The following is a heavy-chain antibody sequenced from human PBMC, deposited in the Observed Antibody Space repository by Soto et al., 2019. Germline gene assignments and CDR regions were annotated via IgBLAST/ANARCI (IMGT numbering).Heavy chain of an antibody. CDR1: GFTFSSYW. V-gene: IGHV3-74*01. CDR3: ARERIAARWFDP. CDR2: INSDGSST. Sequence: GGSLRLSCAASGFTFSSYWMHWVRQAPGKGLVWVSRINSDGSSTSYADSVKGRFTISRDNAKNTLYLQMNSLRAEDTAVYYCARERIAARWFDPWGQGTQVTVSS. J-gene: IGHJ5*02. D-gene: IGHD6-6*01.